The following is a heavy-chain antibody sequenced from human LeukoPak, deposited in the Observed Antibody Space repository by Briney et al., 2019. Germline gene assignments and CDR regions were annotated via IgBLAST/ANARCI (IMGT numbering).Heavy chain of an antibody. D-gene: IGHD1-26*01. CDR1: GGSISSGGYY. V-gene: IGHV4-39*01. Sequence: SETLSLTCTVSGGSISSGGYYWGWIRQPPGKGLKWIGGTNFSGTTYYSPSLKSRVTISVDTSKNQFSLRLSSVTAADTAIYYCARHRASGIVGATRHAFDIWGQGAMVTVSS. CDR2: TNFSGTT. J-gene: IGHJ3*02. CDR3: ARHRASGIVGATRHAFDI.